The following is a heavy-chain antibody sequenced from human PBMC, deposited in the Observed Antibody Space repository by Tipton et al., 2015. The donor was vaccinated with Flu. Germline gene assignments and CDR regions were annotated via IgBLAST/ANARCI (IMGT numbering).Heavy chain of an antibody. Sequence: QSGAEVKKPGASVKVSCKASGYTFTSYGISWVRQAPGQGLEWMGWISAYNGNTNYAQKLQGRVTMTTDTSTSTDYMELRSLRSDDTAVYYCARDQYYYDSSGDAFDIWGQGTMVTVSS. CDR3: ARDQYYYDSSGDAFDI. J-gene: IGHJ3*02. CDR2: ISAYNGNT. CDR1: GYTFTSYG. V-gene: IGHV1-18*01. D-gene: IGHD3-22*01.